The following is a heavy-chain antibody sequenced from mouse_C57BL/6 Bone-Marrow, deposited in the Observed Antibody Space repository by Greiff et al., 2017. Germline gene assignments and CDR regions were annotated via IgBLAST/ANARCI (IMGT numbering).Heavy chain of an antibody. Sequence: VQLQQPGAELVKPGASVKMSCKASGYTFTSYWITWVKQRPGQGLEWIGDIYPGSGSTNYNEKFKSKATLTVDTSSSTAYMQLSSLTSEDSAVYYCAREGPLLRYPHFDYWGQGTTLTVSS. V-gene: IGHV1-55*01. CDR3: AREGPLLRYPHFDY. CDR1: GYTFTSYW. J-gene: IGHJ2*01. D-gene: IGHD2-1*01. CDR2: IYPGSGST.